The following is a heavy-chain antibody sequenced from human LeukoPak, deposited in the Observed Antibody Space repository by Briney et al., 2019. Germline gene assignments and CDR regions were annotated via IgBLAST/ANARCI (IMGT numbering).Heavy chain of an antibody. CDR2: ISGSGGST. D-gene: IGHD5-18*01. Sequence: GGSLRLSCAASGFTFSSYAMSWVRQAPGKGLEWVSAISGSGGSTYYADSVKGRFTISRDNSKNTLYLQMNSLRAEDTAVYYCAKDRWIQLWLRYHYYMDVWGKGTTVTVSS. J-gene: IGHJ6*03. CDR3: AKDRWIQLWLRYHYYMDV. CDR1: GFTFSSYA. V-gene: IGHV3-23*01.